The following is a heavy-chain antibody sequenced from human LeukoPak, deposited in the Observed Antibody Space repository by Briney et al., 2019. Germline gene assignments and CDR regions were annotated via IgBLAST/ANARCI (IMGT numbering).Heavy chain of an antibody. CDR3: AREAYGGNSYWFDP. CDR2: MNPNSGNT. D-gene: IGHD4-23*01. Sequence: ASVKVSCKASGYTFTSYDINWVRQATGQGLEWMGWMNPNSGNTGYAQKLQGRVTMTTDTSTSTAYMELRSLRSDDTAVYYCAREAYGGNSYWFDPWGQGTLVTVSS. J-gene: IGHJ5*02. CDR1: GYTFTSYD. V-gene: IGHV1-8*01.